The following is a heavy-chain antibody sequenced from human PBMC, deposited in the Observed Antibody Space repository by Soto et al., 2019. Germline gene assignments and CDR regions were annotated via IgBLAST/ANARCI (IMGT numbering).Heavy chain of an antibody. Sequence: QVQLVQSGTEVKKPGASVKVSCKTSGYTFINYGISWVRQAPGQGPEWMGWMSPYNDDTKYAQKFQGRVTMTTDTPTRTAYMKMRSLRSDDTAIYYCARDGFYAGSGRYSYGYSPPLYYAMDVWGQGTTVTVYS. V-gene: IGHV1-18*01. CDR3: ARDGFYAGSGRYSYGYSPPLYYAMDV. J-gene: IGHJ6*02. D-gene: IGHD5-18*01. CDR2: MSPYNDDT. CDR1: GYTFINYG.